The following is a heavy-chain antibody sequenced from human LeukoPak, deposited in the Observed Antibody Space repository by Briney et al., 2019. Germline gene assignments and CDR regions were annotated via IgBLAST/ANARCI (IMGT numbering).Heavy chain of an antibody. J-gene: IGHJ4*02. D-gene: IGHD6-13*01. V-gene: IGHV3-72*01. CDR1: GFTFSSYS. CDR2: IRNKANSYTT. Sequence: PGGSLRLSCATSGFTFSSYSMNWVRQAPGKGLKWVGRIRNKANSYTTEYAASVKGRFTISRDDSKNSLYLQMNSLKTEDTAVYYCARGGSSSSWYPFDYWGQGTLVTVSS. CDR3: ARGGSSSSWYPFDY.